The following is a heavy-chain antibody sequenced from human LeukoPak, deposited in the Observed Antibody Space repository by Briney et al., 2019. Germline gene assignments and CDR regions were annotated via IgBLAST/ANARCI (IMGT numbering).Heavy chain of an antibody. J-gene: IGHJ3*02. V-gene: IGHV4-59*01. Sequence: PSGTLSLTCTVSGGSISGYYWSWIRQPPGEALEWIGYIYESGSTDYNPSLKSRVTISRDTSKNQVSLKLTSVTTADTAVYYCARDVDSSSWNDAFDIWGQGTMVTVSS. CDR2: IYESGST. CDR1: GGSISGYY. D-gene: IGHD6-13*01. CDR3: ARDVDSSSWNDAFDI.